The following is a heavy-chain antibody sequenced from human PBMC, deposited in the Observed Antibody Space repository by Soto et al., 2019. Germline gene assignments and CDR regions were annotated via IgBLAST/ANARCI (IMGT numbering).Heavy chain of an antibody. Sequence: GASVKVSCKASGGTFRTSAISWVRQAPGQGLEWVGGIIPIFGTTHNAQKFQGRVTITADEPTNTAYMELSSLRSEDTAVYYCAREGFTFGPGEVRGAFDIWGQGTVVTVSS. CDR1: GGTFRTSA. J-gene: IGHJ3*02. V-gene: IGHV1-69*13. D-gene: IGHD3-16*01. CDR2: IIPIFGTT. CDR3: AREGFTFGPGEVRGAFDI.